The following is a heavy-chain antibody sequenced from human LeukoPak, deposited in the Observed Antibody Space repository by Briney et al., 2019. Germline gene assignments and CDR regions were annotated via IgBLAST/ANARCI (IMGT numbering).Heavy chain of an antibody. CDR3: ARDVEYSSSPYYFDY. V-gene: IGHV1-8*01. CDR1: GYTFTSYD. CDR2: MNPNSGNT. D-gene: IGHD6-6*01. J-gene: IGHJ4*02. Sequence: ASVKVSCKASGYTFTSYDINWVRQATGQGLEWMGWMNPNSGNTGYAQKFQGRVTMTRNTSISTAYMELSSLRSEDTALDYCARDVEYSSSPYYFDYWGQGTLVTVSS.